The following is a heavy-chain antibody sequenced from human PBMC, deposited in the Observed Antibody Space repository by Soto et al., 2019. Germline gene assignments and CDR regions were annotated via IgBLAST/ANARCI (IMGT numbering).Heavy chain of an antibody. CDR2: INPNSGAT. CDR3: ARVGDGSNSPSHF. V-gene: IGHV1-2*02. Sequence: ASVNVSGKASGYTFTGYYLHWLLQAPGQGLEWMGWINPNSGATNHAQQFQGRVTLTRDTSISTAYMELTRLRSDDTAVYFCARVGDGSNSPSHFWGQGTLVTVS. CDR1: GYTFTGYY. J-gene: IGHJ4*02. D-gene: IGHD5-12*01.